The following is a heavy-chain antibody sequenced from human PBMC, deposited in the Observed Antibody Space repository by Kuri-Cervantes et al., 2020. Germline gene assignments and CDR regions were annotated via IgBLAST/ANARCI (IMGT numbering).Heavy chain of an antibody. CDR3: ARDRFLEWLGLYYYYGMDV. CDR2: INPNSGGT. D-gene: IGHD3-3*01. V-gene: IGHV1-2*02. Sequence: ASVKVSCKASGYTFTSYYMHWVRQAPGQGLEWMGWINPNSGGTNYAQKFQGRVTMTRDTSISTAYMELSRLRSDDTAVYYCARDRFLEWLGLYYYYGMDVWGQGTTVTVSS. J-gene: IGHJ6*02. CDR1: GYTFTSYY.